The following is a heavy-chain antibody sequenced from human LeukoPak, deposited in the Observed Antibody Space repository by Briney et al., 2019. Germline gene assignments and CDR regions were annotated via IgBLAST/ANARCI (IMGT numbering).Heavy chain of an antibody. CDR1: GGTFSSYA. V-gene: IGHV1-69*04. CDR3: ARERDYGGNSDYDAFDI. J-gene: IGHJ3*02. Sequence: GASVKVSCKASGGTFSSYAISWVRQAPGQGLEWMGRIIPILGIANYAQKFQGRVTITADKSTSTAYMELSSLRSEDTAVCYCARERDYGGNSDYDAFDIWGQGTMVTVSS. D-gene: IGHD4-23*01. CDR2: IIPILGIA.